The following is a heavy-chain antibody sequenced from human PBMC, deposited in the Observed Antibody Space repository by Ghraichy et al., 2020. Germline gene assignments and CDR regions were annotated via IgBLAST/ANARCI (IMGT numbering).Heavy chain of an antibody. CDR1: GFTFSSFD. V-gene: IGHV3-13*01. CDR3: ARRSWNLSSDY. J-gene: IGHJ4*02. D-gene: IGHD1-7*01. CDR2: ISTTGDT. Sequence: GGSLRLSCAASGFTFSSFDMHWVRQSTGKGLEWVSYISTTGDTYYSDSVKGRFTISRENAKNSLYLQMNSLRVGDTAVYYCARRSWNLSSDYWGQGTLVTVSS.